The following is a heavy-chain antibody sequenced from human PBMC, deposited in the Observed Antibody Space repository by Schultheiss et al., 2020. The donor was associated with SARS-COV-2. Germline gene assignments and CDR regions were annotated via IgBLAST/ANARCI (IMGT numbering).Heavy chain of an antibody. Sequence: SQTLSLTCTVSGGSISSGGYYWSWIRQPPGKGLEWIGYIYYSGSTYYNPSLKSRVTISVDTSKNQFSLKLSSVTAADTAVYYCARMNISSSWYFSGGRPDAFDIWGQGTMVTVSS. CDR2: IYYSGST. CDR1: GGSISSGGYY. V-gene: IGHV4-31*03. J-gene: IGHJ3*02. D-gene: IGHD6-13*01. CDR3: ARMNISSSWYFSGGRPDAFDI.